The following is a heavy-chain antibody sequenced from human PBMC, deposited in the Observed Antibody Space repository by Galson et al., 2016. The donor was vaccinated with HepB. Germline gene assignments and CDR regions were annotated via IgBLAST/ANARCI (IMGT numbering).Heavy chain of an antibody. CDR3: ARGLYCSRTTCYTAPFEY. V-gene: IGHV4-59*01. Sequence: ETLSLTCSVSGGSISHYYWSWIRQPPGKGLEWIGYIYYSGSTTYNPSLKSRVSMSVDTSKNQFSLRLNSVTAAGTAVYYCARGLYCSRTTCYTAPFEYWGQGAPVTVSS. CDR2: IYYSGST. CDR1: GGSISHYY. J-gene: IGHJ4*02. D-gene: IGHD2-2*02.